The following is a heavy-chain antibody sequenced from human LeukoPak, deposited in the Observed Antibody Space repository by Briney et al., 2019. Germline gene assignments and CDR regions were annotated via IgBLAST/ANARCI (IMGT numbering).Heavy chain of an antibody. Sequence: PGGSLRLSCAASGFTFSDYYMSWIRQAPGKGLEWVSYISSSGSTIYYADSVKGRFTISRDNAKNSLYLQMNSLRAEDTAVYYCAILLWFGELFEDDYWGQGTLVTVSS. CDR3: AILLWFGELFEDDY. J-gene: IGHJ4*02. D-gene: IGHD3-10*01. V-gene: IGHV3-11*01. CDR2: ISSSGSTI. CDR1: GFTFSDYY.